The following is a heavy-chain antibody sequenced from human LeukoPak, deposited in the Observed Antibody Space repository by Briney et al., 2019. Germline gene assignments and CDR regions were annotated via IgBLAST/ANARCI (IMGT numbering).Heavy chain of an antibody. Sequence: PGGSLRLSCAASGFTFSSYEMNWVRQAPGKGLEWVSSISSSSSYIYYADSVKGRFTISRDNAKNLLYLQMNSLRAEDTAVYYCAREENRFGELLGNYYYYGMDVWGKGTTVTVSS. D-gene: IGHD3-10*01. CDR1: GFTFSSYE. J-gene: IGHJ6*04. V-gene: IGHV3-21*01. CDR2: ISSSSSYI. CDR3: AREENRFGELLGNYYYYGMDV.